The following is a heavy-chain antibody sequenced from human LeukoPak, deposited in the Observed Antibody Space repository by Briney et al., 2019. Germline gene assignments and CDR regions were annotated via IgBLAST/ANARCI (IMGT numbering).Heavy chain of an antibody. D-gene: IGHD3-16*01. CDR1: GCTLSSYA. J-gene: IGHJ4*02. V-gene: IGHV3-23*01. CDR3: AEDKVGWGRDFDY. Sequence: PGVSLRLSCAASGCTLSSYAMSWLRQAPGKGRAWVSAISVSGCTYYADSVKGRFTISRDNSKNTLYLQVNNLSAEVGDGYYLAEDKVGWGRDFDYWGQGTLVTVSS. CDR2: ISVSGCT.